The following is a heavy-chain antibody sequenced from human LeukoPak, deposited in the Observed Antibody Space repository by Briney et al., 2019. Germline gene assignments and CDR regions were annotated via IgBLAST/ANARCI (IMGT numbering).Heavy chain of an antibody. V-gene: IGHV4-39*07. J-gene: IGHJ6*03. CDR3: ARSYSSSWYGGYYYMDV. CDR1: GGSISSSSYY. CDR2: IYYSGST. D-gene: IGHD6-13*01. Sequence: PSETLSLTCTVSGGSISSSSYYWGWIRQPPGKGLEWIGSIYYSGSTYYNPSLKSRVTISVDTSKNQFSLKLSSVTAADTAVYYCARSYSSSWYGGYYYMDVWGKGTTVTVSS.